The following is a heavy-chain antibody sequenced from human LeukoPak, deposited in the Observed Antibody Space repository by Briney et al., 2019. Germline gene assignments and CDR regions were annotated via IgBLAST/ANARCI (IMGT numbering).Heavy chain of an antibody. CDR1: GGSISSGGYY. Sequence: PSETLSLTCTVSGGSISSGGYYWSWIRQHPGKGLEWIGYIYYSGSTYYNPSLKSRVTISVDTSKNQFSLKLGSVTAADTAVYYCARGGYCSGGSCYSGVYYYYGMDVWGQGTTVTVSS. V-gene: IGHV4-31*03. D-gene: IGHD2-15*01. CDR3: ARGGYCSGGSCYSGVYYYYGMDV. J-gene: IGHJ6*02. CDR2: IYYSGST.